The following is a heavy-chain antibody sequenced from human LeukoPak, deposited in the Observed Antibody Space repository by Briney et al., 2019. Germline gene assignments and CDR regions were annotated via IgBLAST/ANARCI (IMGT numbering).Heavy chain of an antibody. J-gene: IGHJ4*02. CDR2: ISSSSSTI. Sequence: PGGSLRLSCAASGFTFSGYSMNWVRQAPGKGLEWVSYISSSSSTIYYADSVKGRFTISRDNAKNSLYLQMNSLRAEGTAVYYCARVADIVVVPAALARHFDYWGQGTLVTVSS. CDR3: ARVADIVVVPAALARHFDY. CDR1: GFTFSGYS. D-gene: IGHD2-2*01. V-gene: IGHV3-48*01.